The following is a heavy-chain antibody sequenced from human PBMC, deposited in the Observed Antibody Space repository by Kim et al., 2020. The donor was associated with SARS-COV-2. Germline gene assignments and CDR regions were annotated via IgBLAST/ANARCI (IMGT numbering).Heavy chain of an antibody. J-gene: IGHJ3*02. V-gene: IGHV3-21*01. Sequence: YYADYGKGRFTISGDNAKNSLYLQMNGLRAEDTAVYYCARDLEALDAFDIWGQGTMVTVSS. CDR3: ARDLEALDAFDI.